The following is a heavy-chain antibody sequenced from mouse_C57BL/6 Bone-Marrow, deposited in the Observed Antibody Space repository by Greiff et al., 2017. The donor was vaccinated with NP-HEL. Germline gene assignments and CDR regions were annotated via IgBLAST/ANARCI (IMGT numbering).Heavy chain of an antibody. CDR3: ARSRYGKIYAMDY. Sequence: EVKLVESGAELVKPGASVKLSCTASGFNIKDTYMHWVKQRPEQGLEWIGRIDPANGNTKYDPKFQGKATITADPSSNTAYLQLSSLTSEDTAVYYCARSRYGKIYAMDYWGQGTSVTVSS. D-gene: IGHD2-10*02. J-gene: IGHJ4*01. CDR2: IDPANGNT. V-gene: IGHV14-3*02. CDR1: GFNIKDTY.